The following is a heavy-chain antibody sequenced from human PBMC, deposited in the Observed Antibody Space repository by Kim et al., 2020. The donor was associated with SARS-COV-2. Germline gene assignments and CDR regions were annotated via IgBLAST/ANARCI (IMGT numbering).Heavy chain of an antibody. Sequence: GGSLRLSCAASGFTISGSAMSWVRQAPGKGLEWVSFISAGVGNTYYADSVKGQFTISRDTSKNTLFLQMSSLRADDTAIYYCVKTSSTFKFPTWGQGTLVIVSS. CDR3: VKTSSTFKFPT. CDR1: GFTISGSA. J-gene: IGHJ4*02. CDR2: ISAGVGNT. V-gene: IGHV3-23*01. D-gene: IGHD6-6*01.